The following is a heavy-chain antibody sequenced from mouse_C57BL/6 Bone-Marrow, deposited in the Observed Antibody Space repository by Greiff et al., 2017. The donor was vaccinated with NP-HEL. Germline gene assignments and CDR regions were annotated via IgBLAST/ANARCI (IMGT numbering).Heavy chain of an antibody. D-gene: IGHD2-1*01. Sequence: VQLQQSGPVLVKPGASVKMSCKASGYTFTDYYMNWVKQSHGKSLEWIGVINPYNGGTSYNQKFKGKATLTVDKSSSTAYMELNSLTSEDSAVYYCARSPPLRDLLRRHEAIHYYAMDYWGQGTSVTVSS. J-gene: IGHJ4*01. CDR2: INPYNGGT. CDR3: ARSPPLRDLLRRHEAIHYYAMDY. CDR1: GYTFTDYY. V-gene: IGHV1-19*01.